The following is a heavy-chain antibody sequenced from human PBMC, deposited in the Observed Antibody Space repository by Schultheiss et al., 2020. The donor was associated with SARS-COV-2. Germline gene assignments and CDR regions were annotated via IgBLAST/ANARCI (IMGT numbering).Heavy chain of an antibody. V-gene: IGHV4-59*01. D-gene: IGHD2-2*02. CDR2: IYHSGST. CDR3: AREGYCSSTSCYSWLYYYYMDV. J-gene: IGHJ6*03. Sequence: SETLSLTCTVSGGSISSYYWSWIRQPPGKGLEWIGYIYHSGSTYYNPSLKSRVTMSVDTSKNQFSLNLSSVTAADTAVYYCAREGYCSSTSCYSWLYYYYMDVWGKGTTVTVSS. CDR1: GGSISSYY.